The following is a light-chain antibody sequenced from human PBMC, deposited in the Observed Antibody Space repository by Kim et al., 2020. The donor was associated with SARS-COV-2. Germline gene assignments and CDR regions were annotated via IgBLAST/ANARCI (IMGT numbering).Light chain of an antibody. Sequence: SSELTQDPAVSVALGQTIRITCQGDSLRSYYASWYQQRPGQAPVLVIYGKNNRPSGIPDRFSGSSSGNTASLTIPGAQAEDEADYYCNSRDSSGNYVFAT. J-gene: IGLJ1*01. V-gene: IGLV3-19*01. CDR3: NSRDSSGNYV. CDR1: SLRSYY. CDR2: GKN.